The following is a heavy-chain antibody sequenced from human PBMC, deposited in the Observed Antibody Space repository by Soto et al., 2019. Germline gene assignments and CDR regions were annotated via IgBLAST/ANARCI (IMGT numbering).Heavy chain of an antibody. Sequence: QVQLQQWGAGLLKPSETLSLTCAVYGGSFSGYYWSWIRQPPGKGLEWIGEINHSGSTNYHPSLKSRVTISVDTSKNQFALKLSSVTAADTAVYYCARRRHPLGHGSGSYGYWGQGTLVTVSS. CDR2: INHSGST. CDR1: GGSFSGYY. D-gene: IGHD3-10*01. CDR3: ARRRHPLGHGSGSYGY. J-gene: IGHJ4*02. V-gene: IGHV4-34*01.